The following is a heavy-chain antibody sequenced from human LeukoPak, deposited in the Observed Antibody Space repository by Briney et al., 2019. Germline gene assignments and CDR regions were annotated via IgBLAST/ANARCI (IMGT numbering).Heavy chain of an antibody. CDR2: IYQRGRP. V-gene: IGHV4-39*01. CDR1: LGSLSSSIYS. CDR3: ARHVVTDACISTSSSLVATYC. Sequence: SEALSLTCIVSLGSLSSSIYSWGWIRHPPGGGLECLGFIYQRGRPYYIPSLSTRVTTSVDPSNNQFTMKLSSMTTADTAVYYCARHVVTDACISTSSSLVATYCCGRGKRVTVSA. D-gene: IGHD2-2*01. J-gene: IGHJ4*02.